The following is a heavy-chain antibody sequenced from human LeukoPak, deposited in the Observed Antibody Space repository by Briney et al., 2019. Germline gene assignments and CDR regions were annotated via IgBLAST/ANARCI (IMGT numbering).Heavy chain of an antibody. CDR2: IYHSGST. CDR1: GGSISSGGYS. D-gene: IGHD3-22*01. Sequence: SETLSPTCAVSGGSISSGGYSWSWIRQPPGKGLEWIGYIYHSGSTYYNPSLKSRVTISVDRSKNQSSLKLSSVTAADTAVYYCARVEGGYYDSSGYSHHSEDWGQGTLVTVSS. V-gene: IGHV4-30-2*01. CDR3: ARVEGGYYDSSGYSHHSED. J-gene: IGHJ4*02.